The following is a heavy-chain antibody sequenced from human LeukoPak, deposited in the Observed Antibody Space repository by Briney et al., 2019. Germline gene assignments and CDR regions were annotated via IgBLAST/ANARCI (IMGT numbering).Heavy chain of an antibody. J-gene: IGHJ4*02. D-gene: IGHD5-12*01. CDR3: AKGTYSGYDVDY. V-gene: IGHV3-23*01. CDR1: GFTFSSYA. Sequence: QLGGSLRLSCAASGFTFSSYAMSWVRQAPGKGLEWVSAISGSGGSTYYADSVKGRFTISRDNSRNTLYLQMNSLRAEDTAVYYCAKGTYSGYDVDYWGQGTLVTVSS. CDR2: ISGSGGST.